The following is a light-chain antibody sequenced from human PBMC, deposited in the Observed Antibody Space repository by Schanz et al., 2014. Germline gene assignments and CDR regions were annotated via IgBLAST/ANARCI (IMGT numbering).Light chain of an antibody. CDR1: SSDVGSYNL. J-gene: IGLJ3*02. CDR3: SSYTSYATGV. V-gene: IGLV2-14*02. Sequence: QSALTQPASVSGSPGQSITISCTGTSSDVGSYNLVSWYQQHPGKAPKSMIYEGSKRPSGVSNRFSGSKSGNTASLTISGLQAEDEADYYCSSYTSYATGVFGGGTKLTV. CDR2: EGS.